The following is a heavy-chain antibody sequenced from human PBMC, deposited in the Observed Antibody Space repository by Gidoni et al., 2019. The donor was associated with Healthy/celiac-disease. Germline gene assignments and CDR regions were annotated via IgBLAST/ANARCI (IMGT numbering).Heavy chain of an antibody. J-gene: IGHJ4*02. CDR3: ARGVGYYDRSGYYYY. D-gene: IGHD3-22*01. CDR2: IIPILGIA. Sequence: QVQLVQSGAEVKKPGSSVKVSCQASGGTFSSYTISWVRQAPGQGLEWMGRIIPILGIANYAQKFQGRVTITADKSTSTAYMELSSLRSEDTAVYYCARGVGYYDRSGYYYYWGQGTLVTVSS. V-gene: IGHV1-69*02. CDR1: GGTFSSYT.